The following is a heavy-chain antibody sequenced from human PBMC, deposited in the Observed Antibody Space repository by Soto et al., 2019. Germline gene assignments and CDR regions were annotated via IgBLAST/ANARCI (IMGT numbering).Heavy chain of an antibody. V-gene: IGHV3-23*01. D-gene: IGHD1-26*01. CDR3: ASRGSGSYYDY. CDR1: GFTFSSYA. Sequence: EVQLLESGGGLVQPGGSLRLSCAASGFTFSSYAMRWVRQAPVKGLEWVSAISGSGGSTYYADSVKGRFTISRDNSKNTLYLQMTSLRAEDTALYYCASRGSGSYYDYWGQGTLVTVSS. CDR2: ISGSGGST. J-gene: IGHJ4*02.